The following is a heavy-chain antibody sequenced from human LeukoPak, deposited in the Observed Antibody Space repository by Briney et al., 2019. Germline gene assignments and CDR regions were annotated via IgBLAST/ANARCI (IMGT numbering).Heavy chain of an antibody. CDR2: IYYSGST. J-gene: IGHJ5*02. D-gene: IGHD4-23*01. Sequence: SETLSLTCTVSGGSISSYYWSWIRQPPGKGLEWIGNIYYSGSTNYNPSLKSRVTISVDTSKNQFSLKLSSVTAADTAVYYCASYGSNNWFDPWGQGTLVTVSS. V-gene: IGHV4-59*12. CDR3: ASYGSNNWFDP. CDR1: GGSISSYY.